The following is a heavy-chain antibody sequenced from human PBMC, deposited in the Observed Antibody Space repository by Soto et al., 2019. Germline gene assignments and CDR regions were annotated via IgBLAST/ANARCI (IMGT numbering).Heavy chain of an antibody. CDR2: IYYNGII. Sequence: QVSLQESGPGLVKPSQTLSLSCTVSGDSTTDGDYYWSWIRQPPGKDLEWIAYIYYNGIIHYNPSLKSRVTISLDPSKNQFSLTMTSVTDADTAVYSCVRGIQEGFDPWGQGTLVTVSS. J-gene: IGHJ5*02. CDR1: GDSTTDGDYY. D-gene: IGHD5-18*01. CDR3: VRGIQEGFDP. V-gene: IGHV4-30-4*01.